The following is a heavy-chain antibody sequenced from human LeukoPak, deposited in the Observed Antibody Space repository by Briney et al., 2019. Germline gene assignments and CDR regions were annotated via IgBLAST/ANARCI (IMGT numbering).Heavy chain of an antibody. CDR3: ARGEYSSSWYPQIDY. V-gene: IGHV3-48*01. CDR1: GFTFSSYS. D-gene: IGHD6-13*01. J-gene: IGHJ4*02. CDR2: IRSRSSSI. Sequence: GGSLRLSCAASGFTFSSYSMNWVRQAPGKGLEWVSYIRSRSSSIYYADSVKGRFTISRDNDKNSLYMQMNSLRAEDTAVYYCARGEYSSSWYPQIDYWGKGTLVTVSS.